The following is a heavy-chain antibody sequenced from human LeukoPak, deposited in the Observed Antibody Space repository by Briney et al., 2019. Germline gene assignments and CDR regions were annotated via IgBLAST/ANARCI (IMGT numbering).Heavy chain of an antibody. CDR3: AREDSSGYYKDY. J-gene: IGHJ4*02. CDR2: IIPILGIA. V-gene: IGHV1-69*04. Sequence: SVKVSCKASGGTFSSYAISWVRQAPGQGLEWMGRIIPILGIANYAQKFQGRVTITADKSTSTAYMELSSLRSEDTAVYYCAREDSSGYYKDYWGRGTLVTVSS. CDR1: GGTFSSYA. D-gene: IGHD3-22*01.